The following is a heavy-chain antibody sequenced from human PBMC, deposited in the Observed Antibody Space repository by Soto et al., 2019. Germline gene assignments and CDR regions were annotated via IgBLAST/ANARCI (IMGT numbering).Heavy chain of an antibody. CDR1: GGTFSSYA. D-gene: IGHD3-22*01. V-gene: IGHV1-69*13. CDR3: ARKNYYDSSGYPINDAFDI. Sequence: GPSVNVYCKASGGTFSSYAISWVRQAPGQGLEWMGGIIPIFGTANYAQKFQGRVTITADESTSTAYMELSSLRSEDTAVYYCARKNYYDSSGYPINDAFDIWGQGTMVTVSS. J-gene: IGHJ3*02. CDR2: IIPIFGTA.